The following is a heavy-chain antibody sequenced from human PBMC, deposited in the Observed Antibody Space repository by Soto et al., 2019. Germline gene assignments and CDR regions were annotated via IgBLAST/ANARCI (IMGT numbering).Heavy chain of an antibody. CDR3: AKPGYSGTYWGDAFDI. CDR1: GFTFSSYG. V-gene: IGHV3-30*18. D-gene: IGHD1-26*01. CDR2: ISYDGSNK. Sequence: LRLSCAASGFTFSSYGMHWVRQAPGKGLEWVAVISYDGSNKYYADSVKGRFTISRDNSKNMLYLQMNSLRAEDTAVYYCAKPGYSGTYWGDAFDIWGQGTMVTVSS. J-gene: IGHJ3*02.